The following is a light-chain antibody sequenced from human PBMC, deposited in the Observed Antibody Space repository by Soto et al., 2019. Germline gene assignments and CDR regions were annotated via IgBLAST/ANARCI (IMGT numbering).Light chain of an antibody. CDR2: AAS. J-gene: IGKJ3*01. V-gene: IGKV1-27*01. Sequence: DIQMTQSPSSLSASVGDRVTITCRASQAIDQSEAWYQQKPAQVPKLLIYAASTLHSGVPSRFSGSGSGAHFTLTIAGLQPEDVATYYCQEHNGDLPVAFGRGTTVDV. CDR1: QAIDQS. CDR3: QEHNGDLPVA.